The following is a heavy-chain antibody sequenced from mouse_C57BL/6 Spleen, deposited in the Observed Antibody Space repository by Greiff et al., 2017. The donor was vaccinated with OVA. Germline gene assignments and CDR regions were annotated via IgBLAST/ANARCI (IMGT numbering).Heavy chain of an antibody. Sequence: QVQLQQPGAELVMPGASVKLSCKASGYTFTSYWMHWVKQRPGQGLEWIGEIDPSDSYTNYNQQFKGKSTLTVDKSSSTAYMQLSSLTSEDSAVYYCERGDDADSYFDYWGQGTTLTVSS. CDR1: GYTFTSYW. CDR2: IDPSDSYT. J-gene: IGHJ2*01. CDR3: ERGDDADSYFDY. V-gene: IGHV1-69*01.